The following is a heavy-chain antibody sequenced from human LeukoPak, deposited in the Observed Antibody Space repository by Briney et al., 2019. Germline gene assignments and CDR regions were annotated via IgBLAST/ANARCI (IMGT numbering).Heavy chain of an antibody. D-gene: IGHD6-13*01. CDR3: AGGYKRGIAAAGTSGRTYFDY. CDR2: INHSGST. Sequence: SETLSLTCAVYGGSFSGYYWSWIRQPPGKGLEWIGEINHSGSTNYNPSLKSRVTISVDTSKNQSSLKLSSVTAADTAVYYCAGGYKRGIAAAGTSGRTYFDYWGQGTLVTVSS. J-gene: IGHJ4*02. V-gene: IGHV4-34*01. CDR1: GGSFSGYY.